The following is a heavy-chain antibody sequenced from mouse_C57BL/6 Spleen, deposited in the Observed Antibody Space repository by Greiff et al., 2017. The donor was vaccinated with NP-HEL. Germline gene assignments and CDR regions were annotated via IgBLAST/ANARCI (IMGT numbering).Heavy chain of an antibody. V-gene: IGHV1-53*01. Sequence: VKLQQPGTELVKPGASVKLSCKASGYTFTSYWMHWVKQRPGQGLEWIGNINPSNGGTNYNEKFKSKATLTVDKSSSTAYMQLSSLTSEDSAVYYCARSYYGSSYHYWYFDVWGTGTTVTVSS. D-gene: IGHD1-1*01. J-gene: IGHJ1*03. CDR2: INPSNGGT. CDR1: GYTFTSYW. CDR3: ARSYYGSSYHYWYFDV.